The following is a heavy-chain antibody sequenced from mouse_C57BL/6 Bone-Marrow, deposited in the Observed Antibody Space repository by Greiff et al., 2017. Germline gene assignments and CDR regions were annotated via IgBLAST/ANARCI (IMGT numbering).Heavy chain of an antibody. J-gene: IGHJ2*01. Sequence: VQLQQSGAELVKPGASVKLSCTASGFNIKDYYMHWVKQRTEQGLEWIGRIAPEDGETQTAPKVQGKATITADTSSNTAYLQLSSLTSEDTAVYYCARDDGYDGSYFDYWGQGTTLTVSS. CDR1: GFNIKDYY. CDR2: IAPEDGET. CDR3: ARDDGYDGSYFDY. V-gene: IGHV14-2*01. D-gene: IGHD2-2*01.